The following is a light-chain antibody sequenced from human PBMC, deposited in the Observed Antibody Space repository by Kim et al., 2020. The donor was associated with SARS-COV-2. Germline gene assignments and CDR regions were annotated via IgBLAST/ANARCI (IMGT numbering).Light chain of an antibody. Sequence: SASVGGRVTIACRASQSISSWLAWYQQKPGKAPKLLIYKASTLESGVPSRFSGSGSGTEFTLSISSLQPDDFATYYCEQYSVYPYTFGQGTKLEI. V-gene: IGKV1-5*03. J-gene: IGKJ2*01. CDR2: KAS. CDR1: QSISSW. CDR3: EQYSVYPYT.